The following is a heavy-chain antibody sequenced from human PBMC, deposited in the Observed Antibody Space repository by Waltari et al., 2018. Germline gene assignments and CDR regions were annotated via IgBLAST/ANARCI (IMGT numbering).Heavy chain of an antibody. CDR1: GGSFIPYY. CDR2: VIHTGST. Sequence: QVQLQESGPGLAKPSETLSFSCTVSGGSFIPYYWSWIRQPPGKGLEWIGYVIHTGSTSYNPSLKSRVTISLDVSRNQFSLHLSSVTAADTAVYYCARHLERYWYYGMDVWGQGATVTVSS. CDR3: ARHLERYWYYGMDV. D-gene: IGHD2-8*02. J-gene: IGHJ6*02. V-gene: IGHV4-59*08.